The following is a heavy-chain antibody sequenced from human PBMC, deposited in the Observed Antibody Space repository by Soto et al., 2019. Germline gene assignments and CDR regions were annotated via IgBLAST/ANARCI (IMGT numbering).Heavy chain of an antibody. Sequence: QVQLVESGGGVVQPGRSLRLSCAASGFTFSSYGMHWVRQAPGKGLEWVAVISYDGSNKYYADSVKGRFTISRDNSKNTLYLQMNSLRAEDTAVYYCAKARLRFLEWLLPFDYWGQGTLVTVSS. CDR1: GFTFSSYG. V-gene: IGHV3-30*18. D-gene: IGHD3-3*01. CDR2: ISYDGSNK. CDR3: AKARLRFLEWLLPFDY. J-gene: IGHJ4*02.